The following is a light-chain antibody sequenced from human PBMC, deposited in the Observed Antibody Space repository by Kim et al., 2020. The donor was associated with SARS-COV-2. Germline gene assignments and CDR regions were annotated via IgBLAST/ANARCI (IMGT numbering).Light chain of an antibody. J-gene: IGLJ1*01. CDR2: GKN. CDR1: SLRSYY. Sequence: SSELTQDPAVSVALGQTVRITCQGDSLRSYYASWYQQKPGQAPVLVIYGKNNRPSGIPDRFSGSSSGNTASLTITGAQAEYEADYYCNSRDSSGNHLDVF. V-gene: IGLV3-19*01. CDR3: NSRDSSGNHLDV.